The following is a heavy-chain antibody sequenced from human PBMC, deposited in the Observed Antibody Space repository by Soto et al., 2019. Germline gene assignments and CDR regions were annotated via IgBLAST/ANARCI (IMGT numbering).Heavy chain of an antibody. D-gene: IGHD6-6*01. J-gene: IGHJ6*02. Sequence: QITLKESGPTLVKPTQTLTLTCTFSGFSLITSGVGVGWIRQPPGKALEWLALIYWDDDKRYSPSLKSRLTITKDTTKSQLVLTMTNMDPGDTAKYYCAHSRPPWGGMDVWVPGTTVPVSS. CDR3: AHSRPPWGGMDV. CDR2: IYWDDDK. V-gene: IGHV2-5*02. CDR1: GFSLITSGVG.